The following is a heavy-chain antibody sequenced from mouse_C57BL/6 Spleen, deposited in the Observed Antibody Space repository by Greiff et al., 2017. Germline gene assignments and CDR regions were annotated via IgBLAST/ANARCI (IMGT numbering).Heavy chain of an antibody. CDR1: GFTFSDYG. V-gene: IGHV5-17*01. D-gene: IGHD2-1*01. J-gene: IGHJ2*01. CDR3: ARGSYGNYFDY. CDR2: ISSGSSTI. Sequence: EVQRVEPGGGLVKPGGSLKFSCAASGFTFSDYGMHWVRQAPEKGLEWVAYISSGSSTIYYADTVKGRFTISRDNAKNTLFLQMTSLRSEDTAMYYCARGSYGNYFDYWGQGTTLTVSS.